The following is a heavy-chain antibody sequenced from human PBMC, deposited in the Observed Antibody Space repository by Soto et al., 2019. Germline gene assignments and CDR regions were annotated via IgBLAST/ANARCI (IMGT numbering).Heavy chain of an antibody. CDR3: AKCDVLRLTWGGWCNWFDA. V-gene: IGHV3-23*01. Sequence: EVQLLESGGGLVQPGGSLRLSCAASGFTCSTFAMNWVRQAPGEGVEWVSSISGSGGNTQYADSVKGRVTISRDNSKNTLYLQMTTMRAEDTAVNYCAKCDVLRLTWGGWCNWFDALGEGTLVIGSS. CDR2: ISGSGGNT. J-gene: IGHJ5*02. D-gene: IGHD2-21*01. CDR1: GFTCSTFA.